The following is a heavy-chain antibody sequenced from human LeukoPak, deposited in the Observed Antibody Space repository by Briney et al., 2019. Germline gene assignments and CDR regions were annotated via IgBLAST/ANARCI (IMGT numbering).Heavy chain of an antibody. J-gene: IGHJ6*02. CDR1: GYTFTSYG. D-gene: IGHD2-2*01. CDR2: ISAYNGNT. CDR3: ARDLFLIVVVPAAIHNGMDV. V-gene: IGHV1-18*01. Sequence: ASVKVSCKASGYTFTSYGISWVRQAPGQGLEWMGWISAYNGNTNYAQKLRGRVTMTTDTSTSTAYMELRSLRSDDTAVYYCARDLFLIVVVPAAIHNGMDVWGQGTTVTVSS.